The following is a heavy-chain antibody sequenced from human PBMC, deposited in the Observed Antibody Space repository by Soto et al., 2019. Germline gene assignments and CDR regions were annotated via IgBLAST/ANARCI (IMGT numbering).Heavy chain of an antibody. D-gene: IGHD6-13*01. V-gene: IGHV3-7*05. CDR2: INRDGSKK. CDR1: GFTLSAYW. J-gene: IGHJ3*02. Sequence: EVQLEESGGDLVQPGGSLRLSCAASGFTLSAYWMTWVRQAPGKGLEWVANINRDGSKKSYLDSVRGRFTISRDNVGNSPYLQMDSLRADDTALYYCPRDVSTGSSSLYLDAFDIWGQGTMVTVSS. CDR3: PRDVSTGSSSLYLDAFDI.